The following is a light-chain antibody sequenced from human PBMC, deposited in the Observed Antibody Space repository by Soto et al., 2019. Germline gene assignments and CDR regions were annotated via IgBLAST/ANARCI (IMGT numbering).Light chain of an antibody. V-gene: IGKV3-11*01. CDR2: DAS. J-gene: IGKJ3*01. CDR3: QQRATWPPGFT. CDR1: QSVSRY. Sequence: EIVLTQSPATLSLSPGERATLSCRASQSVSRYLAWYQQKPGQAPRLLIYDASNRATGILDRFSGSGSGTDFTLTISSLEPDDFAVYFCQQRATWPPGFTFGPGTKVDFK.